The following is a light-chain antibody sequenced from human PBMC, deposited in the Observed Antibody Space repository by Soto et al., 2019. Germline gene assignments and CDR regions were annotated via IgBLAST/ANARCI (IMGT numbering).Light chain of an antibody. V-gene: IGKV4-1*01. CDR2: WAS. J-gene: IGKJ2*01. CDR3: QQYYTTPPTYT. CDR1: PSLLYSFNNKNY. Sequence: DIVMTQSPDSLAVSLGERATINCKSSPSLLYSFNNKNYLAWYQQKPGQPPKLLMYWASTRDSGVPDRFSGSGSGTDFTLTISSLQAEDVAVYYCQQYYTTPPTYTVGQGTKVDSK.